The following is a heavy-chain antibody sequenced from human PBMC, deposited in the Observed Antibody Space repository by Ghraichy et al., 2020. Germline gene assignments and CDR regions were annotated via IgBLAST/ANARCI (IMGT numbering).Heavy chain of an antibody. CDR1: GYTFTSYG. D-gene: IGHD5-12*01. Sequence: ASVKVSCKASGYTFTSYGISWVRQAPGQGLEWMGWISAYNGNTNYAQKLQGRVTMTTDTSTSTAYMELRSLRSDDTAVYYCARDLVTPDIVATSDDAFDIWGQGTMVTVSS. CDR3: ARDLVTPDIVATSDDAFDI. J-gene: IGHJ3*02. CDR2: ISAYNGNT. V-gene: IGHV1-18*04.